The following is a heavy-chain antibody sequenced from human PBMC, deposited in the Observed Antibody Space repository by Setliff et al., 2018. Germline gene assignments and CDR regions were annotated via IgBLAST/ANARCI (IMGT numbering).Heavy chain of an antibody. V-gene: IGHV1-69*06. CDR1: GGTFSSYA. CDR2: IIPIFGTA. D-gene: IGHD2-21*01. CDR3: AREGLIADTTYYYYYYMDV. J-gene: IGHJ6*03. Sequence: SVKVSCKASGGTFSSYAISWVRQAPGQGLEWMGRIIPIFGTANYAQKFQGRVTITADKSTSTAYMELSSLRSEDTAVYYCAREGLIADTTYYYYYYMDVWGKGTTVT.